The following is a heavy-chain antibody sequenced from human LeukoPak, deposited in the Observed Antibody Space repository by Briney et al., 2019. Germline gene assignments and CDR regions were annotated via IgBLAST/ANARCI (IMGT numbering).Heavy chain of an antibody. D-gene: IGHD2-15*01. Sequence: SVKVSCKASGFTFTSSAVQWVRQARGQRLEWIGWIVVGSGNTNYAQKFQERVTITRDMSTSTAYMELSSLRSEDTAVYYCARALDIVVVVAAFWGQGTLVTVSS. V-gene: IGHV1-58*01. CDR3: ARALDIVVVVAAF. CDR2: IVVGSGNT. CDR1: GFTFTSSA. J-gene: IGHJ4*02.